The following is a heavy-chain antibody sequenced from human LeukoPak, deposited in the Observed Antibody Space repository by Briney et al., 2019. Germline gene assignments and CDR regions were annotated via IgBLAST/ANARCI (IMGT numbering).Heavy chain of an antibody. D-gene: IGHD2-21*02. CDR2: VKEDGSEK. J-gene: IGHJ4*02. V-gene: IGHV3-7*01. Sequence: GGSLRLSCAASGFTFNRYWMSWVRQAPGNGLEWVANVKEDGSEKKYVDSVKGRFTISRDNAKNSLYLQMNSLRAEDTAVYYCTTSLRDREEKIDYWGQGTLVTVSS. CDR1: GFTFNRYW. CDR3: TTSLRDREEKIDY.